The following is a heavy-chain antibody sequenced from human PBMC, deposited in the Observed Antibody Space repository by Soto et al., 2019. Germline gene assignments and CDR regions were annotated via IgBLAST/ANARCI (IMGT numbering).Heavy chain of an antibody. CDR2: INPSGGST. Sequence: ASVKVSCKASGYTFTSYYMHWVRQAPGQGLEWMGIINPSGGSTSYAQKFQGRVTMTRDTSTSTVYMELSSLGSEDTAVYYCARVGSGWYVFEYYYYGMDVWGQGTTVTVSS. V-gene: IGHV1-46*01. J-gene: IGHJ6*02. CDR1: GYTFTSYY. D-gene: IGHD6-19*01. CDR3: ARVGSGWYVFEYYYYGMDV.